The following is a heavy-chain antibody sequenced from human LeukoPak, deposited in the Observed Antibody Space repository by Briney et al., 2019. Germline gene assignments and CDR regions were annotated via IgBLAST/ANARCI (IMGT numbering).Heavy chain of an antibody. CDR1: GGSISSGDYY. Sequence: SETLSLTCTVSGGSISSGDYYWSWIRQPPGKGLEWIGYIYYSGSTYYNPSLKSRVTISVDTSKNQFSLKLSSVTAAGTAVYYCARAFDLYYFDYWGQGTLVTVSS. J-gene: IGHJ4*02. CDR3: ARAFDLYYFDY. CDR2: IYYSGST. V-gene: IGHV4-30-4*08. D-gene: IGHD3-9*01.